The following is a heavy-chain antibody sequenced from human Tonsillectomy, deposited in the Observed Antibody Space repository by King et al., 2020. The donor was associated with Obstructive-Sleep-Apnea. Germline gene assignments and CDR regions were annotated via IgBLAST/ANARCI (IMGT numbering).Heavy chain of an antibody. D-gene: IGHD1-14*01. J-gene: IGHJ5*02. CDR1: GGSISSSSYY. CDR2: IYYSGST. CDR3: ARVRWGYNRWFDP. Sequence: QLQESGPGLVKPSETLSLTCTVSGGSISSSSYYWGWIRQPPGKGLEWIGSIYYSGSTYYNPSLKSRVTISVDTSKNQFSLKLSSVTAADTAVYYCARVRWGYNRWFDPWGQGTLVTVSS. V-gene: IGHV4-39*07.